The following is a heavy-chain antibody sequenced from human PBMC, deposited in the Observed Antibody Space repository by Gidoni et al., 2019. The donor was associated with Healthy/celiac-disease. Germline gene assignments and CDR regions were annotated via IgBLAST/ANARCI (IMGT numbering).Heavy chain of an antibody. CDR1: GYRFTSYW. CDR2: NNPGDSDT. J-gene: IGHJ5*02. CDR3: ARLRYYDSLTGYPSEQNWFDP. V-gene: IGHV5-51*03. Sequence: EVQLVPSGAEVKKPAESLTTPCQGSGYRFTSYWIGWGRQMPGKGLEWMGINNPGDSDTRYSPSFQGQVTISAEKSISTAYLQWSSLKASDTAMYYCARLRYYDSLTGYPSEQNWFDPWGQGTLVTVSS. D-gene: IGHD3-9*01.